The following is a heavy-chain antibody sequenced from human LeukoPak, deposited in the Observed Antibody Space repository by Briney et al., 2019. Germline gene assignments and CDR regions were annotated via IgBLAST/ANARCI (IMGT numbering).Heavy chain of an antibody. CDR3: AKTSLSDPSGHYYYMDV. CDR1: GFTFSSYD. CDR2: ISGSGGST. V-gene: IGHV3-23*01. J-gene: IGHJ6*03. Sequence: GGSLRLSCAASGFTFSSYDMSWVRQAPGKGLEWVSSISGSGGSTYYADSVKGRFTISRDNSQNTVSLQLNNLRIEDTALYYCAKTSLSDPSGHYYYMDVWGKGTTVTVSS. D-gene: IGHD3-3*01.